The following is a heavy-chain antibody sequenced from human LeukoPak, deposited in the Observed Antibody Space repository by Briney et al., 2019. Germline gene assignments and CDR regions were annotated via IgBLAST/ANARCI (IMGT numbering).Heavy chain of an antibody. J-gene: IGHJ4*02. CDR1: GFTFSSYS. CDR3: ARDRGSRDGVTFDY. Sequence: GGSLRLSCAASGFTFSSYSMNWVRQAPGKGLEWVSSISSSSSYIYYADSVKGRFTISRDNAKNSLYLQMNSLRAEDTAVYYCARDRGSRDGVTFDYWGQGTLVTVSS. CDR2: ISSSSSYI. V-gene: IGHV3-21*01. D-gene: IGHD3-16*02.